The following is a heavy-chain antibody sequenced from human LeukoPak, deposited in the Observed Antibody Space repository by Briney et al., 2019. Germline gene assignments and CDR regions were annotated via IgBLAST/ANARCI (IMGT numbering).Heavy chain of an antibody. V-gene: IGHV3-7*04. CDR3: ARAYAGGIFDS. CDR1: GFTFSDYW. CDR2: IKEDGSEN. Sequence: PGGSLRLSCVASGFTFSDYWMSWVRQAPGKGLEWVANIKEDGSENYYVDSVRGRFTISRDNAKNSLYLQMNSPRAEDTAMYYCARAYAGGIFDSWAREPWSPSPQ. J-gene: IGHJ4*02. D-gene: IGHD3-16*01.